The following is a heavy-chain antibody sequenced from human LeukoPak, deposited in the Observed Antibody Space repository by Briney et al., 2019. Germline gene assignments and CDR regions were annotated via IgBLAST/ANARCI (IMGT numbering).Heavy chain of an antibody. CDR3: ARHWGSGGSLQLNFDY. CDR1: GYSFTSYW. J-gene: IGHJ4*02. V-gene: IGHV5-10-1*01. D-gene: IGHD2-15*01. Sequence: PGESLKISGKGSGYSFTSYWISWVRQMPGKGLEWMGRIDPSDSYTNYSPSFQGHVTISADKSISTAYLQWSSLKASDTAMYYCARHWGSGGSLQLNFDYWGQGTLVTVSS. CDR2: IDPSDSYT.